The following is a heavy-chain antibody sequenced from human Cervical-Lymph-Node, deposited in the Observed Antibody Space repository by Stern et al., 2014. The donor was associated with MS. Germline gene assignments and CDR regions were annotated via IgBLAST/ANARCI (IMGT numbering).Heavy chain of an antibody. CDR1: GYTFITYY. Sequence: QVQLVQSGSEVRKPGASVNVSCKASGYTFITYYIHWVRQAPGQGLEWLGIINPSDGTTNYAQKFQGRVTMDKDTSKSTLDIEMRSLRSEATAVYSCGRETIRSYGSGGRYYYYGMDFLGQGTTVTVSS. D-gene: IGHD5-18*01. CDR3: GRETIRSYGSGGRYYYYGMDF. CDR2: INPSDGTT. V-gene: IGHV1-46*01. J-gene: IGHJ6*02.